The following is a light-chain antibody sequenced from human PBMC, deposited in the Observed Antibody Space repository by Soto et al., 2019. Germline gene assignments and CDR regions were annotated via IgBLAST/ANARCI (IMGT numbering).Light chain of an antibody. V-gene: IGKV3-15*01. Sequence: EIVMTQSPASLSVSPGERVTLSCRAGQGVTTNFAWYQQKSGQSPRLLIYDVSTRATGVPARFCGTGSETDFTLTISGLQSEDSAVYFCQQYNNWPPWTFGQGTKVEIK. CDR3: QQYNNWPPWT. CDR1: QGVTTN. J-gene: IGKJ1*01. CDR2: DVS.